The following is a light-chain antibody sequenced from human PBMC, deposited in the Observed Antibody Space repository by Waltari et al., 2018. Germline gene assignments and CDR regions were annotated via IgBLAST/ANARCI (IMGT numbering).Light chain of an antibody. CDR2: EVT. J-gene: IGLJ2*01. CDR3: SSYAGSNNLV. V-gene: IGLV2-8*01. CDR1: SSDVGGYNY. Sequence: QSALTQPPSASGSPGQSVTISCTGTSSDVGGYNYVSWYQQHPGKAPKLMISEVTKRPSGGPDRFSGSKSGNTASRTVSGLQAEDEADYYCSSYAGSNNLVFGGGTKLTVL.